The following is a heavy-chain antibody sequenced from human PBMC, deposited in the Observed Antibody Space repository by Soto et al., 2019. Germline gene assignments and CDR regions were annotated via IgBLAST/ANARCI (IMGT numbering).Heavy chain of an antibody. J-gene: IGHJ4*02. D-gene: IGHD2-21*02. CDR2: IYYSGST. Sequence: SETLSLTCTVSGGSVSSGFHYWSWIRQPPGKGLEWIGNIYYSGSTNYNPSLKSRVTISVDTSKNQFSLKLNSVTAADTAVYYCARRPATAFYYIDYSGQGTLVTVSS. CDR1: GGSVSSGFHY. V-gene: IGHV4-61*01. CDR3: ARRPATAFYYIDY.